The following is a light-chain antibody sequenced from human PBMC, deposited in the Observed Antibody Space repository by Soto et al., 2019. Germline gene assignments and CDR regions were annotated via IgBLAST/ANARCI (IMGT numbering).Light chain of an antibody. J-gene: IGKJ1*01. V-gene: IGKV3-20*01. CDR3: QQYDNWPWT. Sequence: IVFAQSPGTLSLSPGETATLSCRAYESLSPHSIAWYQQKPGQAPRLLIYGPSGRATGIPDRISGSGSGTDFTLTISSLQSEDFAVYYCQQYDNWPWTFGQGTKVDIK. CDR1: ESLSPHS. CDR2: GPS.